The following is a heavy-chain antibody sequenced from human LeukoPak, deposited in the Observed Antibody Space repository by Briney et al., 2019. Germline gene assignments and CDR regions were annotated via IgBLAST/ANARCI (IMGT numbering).Heavy chain of an antibody. CDR2: IYTSGST. CDR3: ARLRFLEWPTNWFDP. Sequence: SQTLSLTCTVSGGSISSGSYYWSWIRQPAGKGLEWIGRIYTSGSTNYNPSLKSRVTISVDTSKNQFSLKLSSVTAADTAVYYCARLRFLEWPTNWFDPWGQGTLVTVSS. V-gene: IGHV4-61*02. J-gene: IGHJ5*02. D-gene: IGHD3-3*01. CDR1: GGSISSGSYY.